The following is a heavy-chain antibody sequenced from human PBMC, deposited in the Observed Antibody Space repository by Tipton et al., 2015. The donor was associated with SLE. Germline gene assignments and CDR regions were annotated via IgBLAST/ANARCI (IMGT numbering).Heavy chain of an antibody. CDR1: GGSISGYY. Sequence: TLSLTCTVSGGSISGYYWSWVRQPPGKGLEWIGYISFSGLTNYNPSVRSRVSTSMDTSKNQFSLQMSSVTAADTALYYCASWSPERTSGWSRFDYWGQGTLVTVSS. D-gene: IGHD6-19*01. CDR3: ASWSPERTSGWSRFDY. J-gene: IGHJ4*02. CDR2: ISFSGLT. V-gene: IGHV4-59*08.